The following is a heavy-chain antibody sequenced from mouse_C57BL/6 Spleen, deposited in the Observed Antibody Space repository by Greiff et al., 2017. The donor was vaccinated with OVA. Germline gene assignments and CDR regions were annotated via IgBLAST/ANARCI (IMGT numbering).Heavy chain of an antibody. J-gene: IGHJ2*01. CDR2: IYPGDGDT. Sequence: QVQLKESGAELVKPGASVKISCKASGYAFSSYWMNWVKQRPGKGLEWIGQIYPGDGDTNYNGKFKGKATLTADQSSSTAYMQLSSLTSEDAAVYFCARVGGLQGDFDYWGQGTTLTVSS. V-gene: IGHV1-80*01. D-gene: IGHD1-1*02. CDR1: GYAFSSYW. CDR3: ARVGGLQGDFDY.